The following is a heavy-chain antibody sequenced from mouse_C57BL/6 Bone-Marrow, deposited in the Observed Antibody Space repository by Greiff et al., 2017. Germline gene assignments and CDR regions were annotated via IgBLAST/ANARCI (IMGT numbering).Heavy chain of an antibody. CDR3: ARYDYDEGN. CDR2: IDPSDSYT. V-gene: IGHV1-50*01. D-gene: IGHD2-4*01. Sequence: QVHVKQPGAELVKPGASVKLSCKASGYTFTSYWMQWVKQRPGQGLEWIGEIDPSDSYTNYNQKFKGKATLTVDTSSSTAYMQLSSLTSEDSAVYYCARYDYDEGNWGQGTLVTVSA. J-gene: IGHJ3*01. CDR1: GYTFTSYW.